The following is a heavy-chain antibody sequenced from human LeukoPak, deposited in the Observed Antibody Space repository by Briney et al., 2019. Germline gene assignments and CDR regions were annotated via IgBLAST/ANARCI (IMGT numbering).Heavy chain of an antibody. J-gene: IGHJ4*02. Sequence: SESLSLTCAVYGGSFSAYYWSWIRQPPGMGLEWIGEINHSGSTNYNPSLKSRVTMSVDTSRNQFSLKLSSVTAADTAVYYCAREGAAYCGGDCYSLAFDYWGQGTLVTVSS. CDR2: INHSGST. D-gene: IGHD2-21*02. V-gene: IGHV4-34*01. CDR1: GGSFSAYY. CDR3: AREGAAYCGGDCYSLAFDY.